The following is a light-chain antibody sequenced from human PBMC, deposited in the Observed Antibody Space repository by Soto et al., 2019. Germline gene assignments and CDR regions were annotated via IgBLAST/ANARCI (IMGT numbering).Light chain of an antibody. J-gene: IGLJ1*01. CDR3: SSYAGSSTYV. V-gene: IGLV2-8*01. CDR2: EVN. CDR1: ISDVGGYNY. Sequence: QSGLTQPPSASGSPGQSVTISCTGTISDVGGYNYVAWYQQHPGKAPKLMIYEVNKRPSGVPDRFSGSKSGSTASLTVSGLQAEDEADYYCSSYAGSSTYVFGTGTKLTVL.